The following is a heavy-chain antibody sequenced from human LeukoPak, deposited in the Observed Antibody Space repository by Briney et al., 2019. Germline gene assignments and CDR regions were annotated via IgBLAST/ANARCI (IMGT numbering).Heavy chain of an antibody. V-gene: IGHV4-59*01. CDR2: LFYGGTT. CDR3: ARGRYYYDSSGYYYDNWFDP. D-gene: IGHD3-22*01. J-gene: IGHJ5*02. CDR1: GGSISGYY. Sequence: PSETLSLTCTVAGGSISGYYWSWVRQPPGKGLEYIGFLFYGGTTKYSPSLKSRATISVDTSKNQFSLTLTSVTAADTALYYCARGRYYYDSSGYYYDNWFDPWGQGTLVTVSS.